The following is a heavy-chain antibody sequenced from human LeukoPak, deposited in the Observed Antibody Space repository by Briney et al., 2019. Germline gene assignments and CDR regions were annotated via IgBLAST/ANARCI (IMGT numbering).Heavy chain of an antibody. Sequence: GGSLRLSCAASGFTFSDYYMSWIRQAPGKGLEWVSDISSSGRTIYYADSVKGRFTISRDNAKNSLYLQMNSLRAEDTAVYYCTTDLWETTVSYVRWGQGTLVTVSS. CDR1: GFTFSDYY. CDR2: ISSSGRTI. J-gene: IGHJ4*02. V-gene: IGHV3-11*01. D-gene: IGHD1-26*01. CDR3: TTDLWETTVSYVR.